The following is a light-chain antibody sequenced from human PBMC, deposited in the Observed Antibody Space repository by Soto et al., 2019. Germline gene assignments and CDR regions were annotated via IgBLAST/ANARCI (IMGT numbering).Light chain of an antibody. CDR3: QQYHNLWT. J-gene: IGKJ1*01. CDR1: QSMTTK. CDR2: GAF. Sequence: EIVMTQSPATLSVSPGEGVTLSCRASQSMTTKLAWYQQKPGQAPRLLIHGAFTRATGTPARFSGSGSGTEFTLTITSLQSEDFALYYCQQYHNLWTFGQGTKVDIK. V-gene: IGKV3-15*01.